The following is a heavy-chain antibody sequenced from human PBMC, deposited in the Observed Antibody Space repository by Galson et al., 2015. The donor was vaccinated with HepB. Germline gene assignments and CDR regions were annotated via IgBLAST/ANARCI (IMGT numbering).Heavy chain of an antibody. CDR3: RGYCSSTSCHTVSDAFDI. Sequence: SLRLSCAASGFTFSSYGMHWVRQAPGKGLEWVAVISYDGSNKYYADSVKGRFTISRDNSKNTLYLQMNSLRAEDTAVYYCRGYCSSTSCHTVSDAFDIWGQGTMVTVSS. J-gene: IGHJ3*02. D-gene: IGHD2-2*02. CDR1: GFTFSSYG. CDR2: ISYDGSNK. V-gene: IGHV3-30*03.